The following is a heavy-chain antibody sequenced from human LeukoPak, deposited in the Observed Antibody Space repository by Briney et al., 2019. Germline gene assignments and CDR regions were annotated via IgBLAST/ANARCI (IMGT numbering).Heavy chain of an antibody. CDR3: ARDKIVRATLLDY. V-gene: IGHV3-21*01. J-gene: IGHJ4*02. CDR1: GFTFSSYS. D-gene: IGHD1-26*01. CDR2: ISSSSSYI. Sequence: PGGSLRLSCAASGFTFSSYSMNWVRQAPGKGLEWVSSISSSSSYIYYADSVKGRFTISRDNAKNSLYLQMNSLRAEDTAVYYCARDKIVRATLLDYWGQGALAIVS.